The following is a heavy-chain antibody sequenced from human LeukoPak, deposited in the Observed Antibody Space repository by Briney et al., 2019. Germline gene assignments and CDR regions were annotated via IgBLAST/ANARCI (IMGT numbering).Heavy chain of an antibody. CDR1: GYSFTSYW. CDR2: IYPGDSDT. V-gene: IGHV5-51*01. Sequence: GKSLKISCKGSGYSFTSYWIGWVRQLPGKGLEWMGIIYPGDSDTRYSPSFQGQVTISADKSISTAYLQWSSLKASDTAMYYCARRVGSSWYWFDPWGQGTLVTVSS. J-gene: IGHJ5*02. D-gene: IGHD6-13*01. CDR3: ARRVGSSWYWFDP.